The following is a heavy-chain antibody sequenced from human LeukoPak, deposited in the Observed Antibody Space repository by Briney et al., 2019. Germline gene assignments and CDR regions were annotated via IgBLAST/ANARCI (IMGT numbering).Heavy chain of an antibody. CDR2: IYYSGST. V-gene: IGHV4-59*01. Sequence: PSETLSLTCTVSGGSISSYYWSWIRQPPGKGLEWIGYIYYSGSTNYNPSLKSRVTISVDTSKNQFSLKLSSVTAADTAVYYCARLTYGGNDAFDIWGQGTMVTVSS. CDR3: ARLTYGGNDAFDI. CDR1: GGSISSYY. D-gene: IGHD4-23*01. J-gene: IGHJ3*02.